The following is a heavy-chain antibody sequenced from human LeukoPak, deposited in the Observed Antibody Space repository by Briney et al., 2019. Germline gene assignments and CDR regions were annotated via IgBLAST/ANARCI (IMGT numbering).Heavy chain of an antibody. CDR3: AKLRRGYCYTFNDY. D-gene: IGHD2-21*02. Sequence: GGSLRLSCAASGFTFSSYGMHWVRQAPGKGLEWVSAISGSGGSTYHADSVKGRFTISRGNSKNKLYLQMNSLRAEDTAVYYCAKLRRGYCYTFNDYWGQGTLVTVSS. CDR1: GFTFSSYG. CDR2: ISGSGGST. J-gene: IGHJ4*02. V-gene: IGHV3-23*01.